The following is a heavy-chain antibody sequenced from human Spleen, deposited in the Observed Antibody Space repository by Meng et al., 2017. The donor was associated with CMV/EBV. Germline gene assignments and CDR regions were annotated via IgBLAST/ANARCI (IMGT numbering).Heavy chain of an antibody. CDR2: IYPGDSDT. D-gene: IGHD1-26*01. V-gene: IGHV5-51*01. J-gene: IGHJ4*02. Sequence: GESLKISCKGSGYTFASYWIGWVRQMPGKGLEWMGIIYPGDSDTRYSPSFQGQVTMSADKSTSNAYLQWNSLRASDTAVFYCVRHIWDGRGDYWGQGTLVTVSS. CDR3: VRHIWDGRGDY. CDR1: GYTFASYW.